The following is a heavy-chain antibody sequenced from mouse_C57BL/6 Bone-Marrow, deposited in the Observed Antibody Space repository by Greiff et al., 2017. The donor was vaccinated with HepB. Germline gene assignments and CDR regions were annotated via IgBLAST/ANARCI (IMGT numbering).Heavy chain of an antibody. CDR3: ARDGSSFYYAMDY. D-gene: IGHD1-1*01. CDR1: GYAFTNYL. V-gene: IGHV1-54*01. Sequence: VKLMESGAELVRPGTSVKVSCKASGYAFTNYLIEWVKQRPGQGLEWIGVINPGSGGTNYNEKFKGKATLTADKSSSTAYMQLSSLTSEDSAVYFCARDGSSFYYAMDYWGQGTSVTVSS. J-gene: IGHJ4*01. CDR2: INPGSGGT.